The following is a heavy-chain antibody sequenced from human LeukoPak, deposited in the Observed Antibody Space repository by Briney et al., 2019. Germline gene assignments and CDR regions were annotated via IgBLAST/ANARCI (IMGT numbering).Heavy chain of an antibody. CDR2: ISAYNGNT. J-gene: IGHJ4*02. CDR1: GYTFTSYG. V-gene: IGHV1-18*01. CDR3: ATGVGATTSYYFDY. D-gene: IGHD1-26*01. Sequence: GASVKVSCKASGYTFTSYGISWVRQAPGQGLEWMGWISAYNGNTNYAQKLQGRVTMTTDTSTSTAYMELSSLRSEDTAVYYCATGVGATTSYYFDYWGQGTLVTVSS.